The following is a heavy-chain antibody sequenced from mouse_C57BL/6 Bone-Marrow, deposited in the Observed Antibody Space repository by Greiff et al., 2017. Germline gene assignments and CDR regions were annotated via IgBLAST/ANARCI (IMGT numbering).Heavy chain of an antibody. V-gene: IGHV5-4*01. CDR3: AREEGPSYYFDY. D-gene: IGHD3-3*01. Sequence: EVKLVESGGGLVKPGGSLKLSCAASGFTFSSYAMSWVRQTPEKRLEWVATISDGGSYTYYPDNVKGRFTISRDNAKNNLYLQMSHLKSEDTAMYYCAREEGPSYYFDYWGKGTTLTVSS. CDR1: GFTFSSYA. CDR2: ISDGGSYT. J-gene: IGHJ2*01.